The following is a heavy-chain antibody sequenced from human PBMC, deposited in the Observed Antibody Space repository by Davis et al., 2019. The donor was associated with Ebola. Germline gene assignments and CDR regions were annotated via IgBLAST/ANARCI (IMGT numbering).Heavy chain of an antibody. J-gene: IGHJ4*02. V-gene: IGHV3-7*01. CDR3: AGPYMQDSNY. Sequence: PGGSLRLSCEVSGFTFTTYTMNWVRQAPGKGPEWVAKINPDGSQKYYVDSVKGRFTISRDNAKNSLYLQMNSLRAEDTAVYYCAGPYMQDSNYWGQGTLVTVSS. D-gene: IGHD3-16*01. CDR1: GFTFTTYT. CDR2: INPDGSQK.